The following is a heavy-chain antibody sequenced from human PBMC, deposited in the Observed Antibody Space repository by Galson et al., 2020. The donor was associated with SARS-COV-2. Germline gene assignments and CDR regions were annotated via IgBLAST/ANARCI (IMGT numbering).Heavy chain of an antibody. J-gene: IGHJ1*01. D-gene: IGHD2-21*02. CDR3: ASTYCGGDCGVSFEYFQH. Sequence: GESLKIPCKGSGYSFTSYWIGWVRQMPGKGLEWMGIIYPGDSDTRYSPSFQGQVTISADKSISTAYLQWSSLKASDTAMYYCASTYCGGDCGVSFEYFQHWGQGTLVTVSS. V-gene: IGHV5-51*01. CDR2: IYPGDSDT. CDR1: GYSFTSYW.